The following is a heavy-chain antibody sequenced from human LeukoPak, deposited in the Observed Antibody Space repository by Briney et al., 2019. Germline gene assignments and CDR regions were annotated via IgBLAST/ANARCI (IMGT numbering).Heavy chain of an antibody. J-gene: IGHJ4*02. CDR1: GFIFSRYG. D-gene: IGHD3-10*01. Sequence: QPERSRRLSCAASGFIFSRYGMHWVRQAPGKGLEWVGLISSDGNNEYYADSVKGRFTISRDNSKNTLFLQMNSLRAEDTAVYYCAKDLSGRKGSFDYWGQGTLVTVSS. V-gene: IGHV3-30*18. CDR2: ISSDGNNE. CDR3: AKDLSGRKGSFDY.